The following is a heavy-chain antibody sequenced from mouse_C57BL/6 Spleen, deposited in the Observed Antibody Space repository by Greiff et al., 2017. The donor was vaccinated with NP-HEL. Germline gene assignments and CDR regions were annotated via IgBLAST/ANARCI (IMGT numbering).Heavy chain of an antibody. CDR2: IRSKSNNYAT. J-gene: IGHJ2*01. D-gene: IGHD3-2*02. V-gene: IGHV10-1*01. CDR3: VRHQGHYFDY. Sequence: EVMLVESGGGLVQPKGSLKLSCAASGFSFNTYAMNWVRQAPGKGLEWVARIRSKSNNYATYYADSVKDRFTISRDDSESMLYLQMNNLKTEDTAMYYCVRHQGHYFDYWGQGTTLTVSS. CDR1: GFSFNTYA.